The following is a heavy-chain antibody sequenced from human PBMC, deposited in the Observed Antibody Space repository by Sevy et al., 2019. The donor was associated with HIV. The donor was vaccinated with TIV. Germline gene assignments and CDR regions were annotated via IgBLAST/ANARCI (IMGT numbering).Heavy chain of an antibody. CDR1: GFSFSNAW. CDR3: TTTVY. D-gene: IGHD2-8*01. J-gene: IGHJ4*02. V-gene: IGHV3-15*05. Sequence: GGSLRLSCAASGFSFSNAWMTWVRQAPGKGLEWIGRIKRKSDSGTTDYAAPVIGRFTISRDDSKNTLFLQMNSLKSEDTAVYYCTTTVYWGQGTLLTVSS. CDR2: IKRKSDSGTT.